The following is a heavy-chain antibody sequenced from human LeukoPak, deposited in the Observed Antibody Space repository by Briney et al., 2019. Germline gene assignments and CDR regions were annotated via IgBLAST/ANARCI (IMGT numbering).Heavy chain of an antibody. D-gene: IGHD3-10*01. CDR1: GFTFSSYW. CDR2: INSDGSTT. V-gene: IGHV3-74*01. J-gene: IGHJ4*02. CDR3: ARGNYYGQDY. Sequence: PGGPLRLSCGASGFTFSSYWMHWGRQAPGKGLVWISRINSDGSTTSYADSVKGRFTISRDNAKNTLYLQMNSLRAEDTAVYYCARGNYYGQDYWGQGTLVTVSS.